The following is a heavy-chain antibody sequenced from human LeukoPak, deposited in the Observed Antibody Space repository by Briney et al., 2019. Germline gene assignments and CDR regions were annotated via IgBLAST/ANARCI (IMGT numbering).Heavy chain of an antibody. CDR3: AKVEGYCSDGSCYHFDY. CDR2: LSGSGDST. Sequence: PGGSLRLSCAASGFTFRTYVMIWVRQAPGKRLEWVSVLSGSGDSTYSADSVKGRFTISKGNSQNTLYLQINNLSTDDTAVLCCAKVEGYCSDGSCYHFDYWGQGTLVTVSS. CDR1: GFTFRTYV. J-gene: IGHJ4*02. D-gene: IGHD2-15*01. V-gene: IGHV3-23*01.